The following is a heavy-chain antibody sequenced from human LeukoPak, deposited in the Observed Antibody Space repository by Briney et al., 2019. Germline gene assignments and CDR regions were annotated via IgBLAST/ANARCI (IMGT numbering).Heavy chain of an antibody. CDR1: GFTFSSYA. J-gene: IGHJ6*02. CDR2: IWYDGSNK. V-gene: IGHV3-33*08. D-gene: IGHD2-21*02. CDR3: AREGVTFPGAYYYGMDV. Sequence: PGGSLRLSCAASGFTFSSYAMHWVRQAPGKGLEWVAVIWYDGSNKYYADSVKGRFTISRDNSKSTLYLQMNSLRAEDTAVYYCAREGVTFPGAYYYGMDVWGQGTTVTVSS.